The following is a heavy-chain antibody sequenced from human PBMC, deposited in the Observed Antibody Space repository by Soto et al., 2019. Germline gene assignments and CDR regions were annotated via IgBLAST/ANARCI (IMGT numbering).Heavy chain of an antibody. CDR2: ISASSSNT. CDR1: GFTFSSYA. D-gene: IGHD6-19*01. J-gene: IGHJ4*02. CDR3: AKESYSSGWPEYYFDY. Sequence: GGSLRLSCAGSGFTFSSYAMSWVRQAPGKGLEWVSAISASSSNTYDADSVKGRFTISRDNSKNTLYLQMNSLRAEDTAVYYCAKESYSSGWPEYYFDYWGQGTLVTVSS. V-gene: IGHV3-23*01.